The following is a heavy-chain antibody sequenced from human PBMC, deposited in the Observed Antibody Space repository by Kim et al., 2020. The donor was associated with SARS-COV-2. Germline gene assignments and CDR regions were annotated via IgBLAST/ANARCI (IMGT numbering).Heavy chain of an antibody. J-gene: IGHJ4*02. V-gene: IGHV3-23*01. CDR2: ISGSGGST. D-gene: IGHD3-22*01. CDR1: GFTFSSYA. Sequence: GGSLRLSCAASGFTFSSYAMSWVRQAPGKGLEWVSAISGSGGSTYYADSVKGRFTISRDNSKNTLYLQMNSLRAEDTAVYYCAKDPYYYDSSGNEEIKDYWGQGTLVTVSS. CDR3: AKDPYYYDSSGNEEIKDY.